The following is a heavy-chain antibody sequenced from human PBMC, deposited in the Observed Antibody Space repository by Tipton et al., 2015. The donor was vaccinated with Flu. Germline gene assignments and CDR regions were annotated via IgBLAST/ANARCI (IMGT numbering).Heavy chain of an antibody. V-gene: IGHV4-38-2*02. D-gene: IGHD3-22*01. J-gene: IGHJ5*02. CDR1: ASSIISAQY. CDR2: ISHRGAT. Sequence: TLSLTCTVSASSIISAQYWAWIRQPPGKGLEWIGSISHRGATYFNPSLKSRVTISVDTSKKQFSLSLSSVTAADTAIYYCAKDLTYYDSNGMNWFDPWGQGTVVTVSS. CDR3: AKDLTYYDSNGMNWFDP.